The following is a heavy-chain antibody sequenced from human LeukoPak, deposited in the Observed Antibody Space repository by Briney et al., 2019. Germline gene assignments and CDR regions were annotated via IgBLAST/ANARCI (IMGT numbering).Heavy chain of an antibody. J-gene: IGHJ6*04. Sequence: PGGSLRLSCAASGFTFSSYSMNWVRQAPGKGLEWVSSISSSSSYIYYADSVKGRFTISRDNAKNSLYLQMNSLRAEDAAVYYCARDRSSSSGGSMDVWGKGTTVTVSS. V-gene: IGHV3-21*01. CDR1: GFTFSSYS. CDR3: ARDRSSSSGGSMDV. D-gene: IGHD6-6*01. CDR2: ISSSSSYI.